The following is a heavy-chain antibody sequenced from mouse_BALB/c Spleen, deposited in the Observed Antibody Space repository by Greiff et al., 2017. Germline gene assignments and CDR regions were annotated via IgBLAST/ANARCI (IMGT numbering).Heavy chain of an antibody. Sequence: LQQSGAELVKPGASVKMSCKASGYTFTSYNMHWVKQTPGQGLEWIGAIYPGNGDTSYNQKFKGKATLTADKSSSTAYMQLSSLTSEDSAVYYCARRGYDDYFDYWGQGTTLTVSS. V-gene: IGHV1-12*01. CDR1: GYTFTSYN. CDR2: IYPGNGDT. J-gene: IGHJ2*01. D-gene: IGHD2-14*01. CDR3: ARRGYDDYFDY.